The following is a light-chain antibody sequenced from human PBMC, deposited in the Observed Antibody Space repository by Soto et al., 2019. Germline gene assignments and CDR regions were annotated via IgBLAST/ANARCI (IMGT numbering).Light chain of an antibody. CDR1: SSNFGAGFD. J-gene: IGLJ3*02. CDR3: QSYDTGLSARV. CDR2: ANR. Sequence: QSVLTQPPSVSGAPGQRVTISCAGSSSNFGAGFDVHWYQQLPGTAPKLLIYANRNRPSGVPDRFSGSRSGTAASLAITGLQAEDEGDYYCQSYDTGLSARVFGGGTKLTVL. V-gene: IGLV1-40*01.